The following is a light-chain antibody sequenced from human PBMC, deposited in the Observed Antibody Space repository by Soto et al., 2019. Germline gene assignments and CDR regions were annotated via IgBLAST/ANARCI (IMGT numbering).Light chain of an antibody. Sequence: QSALTQPASVSGSPGQSITISCTGTSSDVGLYNYVSWYRHLPGKAPELIIYDVSNRPSGVSNRFSGSKSANTAFLTISGLQAEDEADYYCNSYTSSGTYVFGTGTKVTVL. CDR1: SSDVGLYNY. CDR2: DVS. J-gene: IGLJ1*01. V-gene: IGLV2-14*03. CDR3: NSYTSSGTYV.